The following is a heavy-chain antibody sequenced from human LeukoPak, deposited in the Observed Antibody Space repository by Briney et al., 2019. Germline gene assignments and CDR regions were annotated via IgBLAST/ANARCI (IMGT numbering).Heavy chain of an antibody. D-gene: IGHD5-18*01. Sequence: GGSLRLSCRASGFTFGDYALSWFRQAPGKGLEWVGFIRTKVYRETTEYAASVKGRFTISRDDSKTIVYLQMHGLETEDTALYYCARGAMSPDYWGQGTLVTVSS. CDR3: ARGAMSPDY. J-gene: IGHJ4*02. CDR2: IRTKVYRETT. V-gene: IGHV3-49*03. CDR1: GFTFGDYA.